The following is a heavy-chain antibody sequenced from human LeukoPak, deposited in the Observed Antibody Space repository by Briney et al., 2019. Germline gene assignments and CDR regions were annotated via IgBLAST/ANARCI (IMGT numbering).Heavy chain of an antibody. D-gene: IGHD3-10*01. Sequence: GGSLRLSCAVSGFTFRTYAMSWVRQAPGKGLGWVSAISGSGGTTYYADSVKGRFTISRDNSKNTLYLQMNSLRAEDTAVYYCAKLSTFGDLSRVRFDPWGQGTLVTVSS. CDR3: AKLSTFGDLSRVRFDP. CDR1: GFTFRTYA. J-gene: IGHJ5*02. V-gene: IGHV3-23*01. CDR2: ISGSGGTT.